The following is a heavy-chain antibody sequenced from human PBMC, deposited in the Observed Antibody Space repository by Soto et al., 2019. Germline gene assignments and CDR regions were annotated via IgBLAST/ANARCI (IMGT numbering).Heavy chain of an antibody. D-gene: IGHD3-3*01. CDR1: GGTFSSYA. Sequence: GASVKVSCKASGGTFSSYAISWVRQAPGQGLEWMGGIIPIFGTANYAQKFQGRVTITADESTSTAYMELSSLRSEDTAVYYCASKGIEYYDFWSGQYYGRDVWGQGTTVTVSS. J-gene: IGHJ6*02. CDR2: IIPIFGTA. CDR3: ASKGIEYYDFWSGQYYGRDV. V-gene: IGHV1-69*13.